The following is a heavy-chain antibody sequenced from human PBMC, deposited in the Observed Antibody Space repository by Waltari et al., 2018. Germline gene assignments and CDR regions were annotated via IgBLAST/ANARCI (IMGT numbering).Heavy chain of an antibody. CDR1: GYTFTNYA. CDR3: VREVVPASTIVVNWFDP. J-gene: IGHJ5*02. V-gene: IGHV7-4-1*02. D-gene: IGHD2-2*01. CDR2: ITTNTENP. Sequence: QVQLVQSGPELKKPGASVKVSCKASGYTFTNYAINWIRQAPGQGFELMGWITTNTENPTYVQGLTGRFVFSLDTSVSTAYLQINSLKVEDTAVYYWVREVVPASTIVVNWFDPWGQGTLVTVSS.